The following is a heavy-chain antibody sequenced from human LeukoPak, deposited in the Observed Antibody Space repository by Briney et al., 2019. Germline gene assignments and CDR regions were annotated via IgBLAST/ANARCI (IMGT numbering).Heavy chain of an antibody. CDR1: GFTFSSYA. CDR2: ISDSGTST. J-gene: IGHJ4*02. D-gene: IGHD3-10*01. CDR3: AKGVSGYGSGRPFDY. Sequence: PGGSLRLSCAASGFTFSSYAMIWVRQAPGKGLEWVSLISDSGTSTYYPDSVKGRFTISRDNFKSTVYLQMNSLRAEDTAVYYCAKGVSGYGSGRPFDYWGQGTLVTVSS. V-gene: IGHV3-23*01.